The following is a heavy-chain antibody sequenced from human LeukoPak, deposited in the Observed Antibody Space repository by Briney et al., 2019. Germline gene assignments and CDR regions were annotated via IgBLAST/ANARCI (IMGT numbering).Heavy chain of an antibody. CDR1: GGTFNNSA. V-gene: IGHV1-69*05. J-gene: IGHJ5*02. CDR2: IMPLFGTA. D-gene: IGHD4-17*01. Sequence: ASVKVSCKTSGGTFNNSAISWVRQAPGQGLEWLGGIMPLFGTAGYAQKFQGRVTITKDEPTRTVYLELTSLTSDDTAVYYCARDVHGDYGSGWFDPWGRGTLVSVSS. CDR3: ARDVHGDYGSGWFDP.